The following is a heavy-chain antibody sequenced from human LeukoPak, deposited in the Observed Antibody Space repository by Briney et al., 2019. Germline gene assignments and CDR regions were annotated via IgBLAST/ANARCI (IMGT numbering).Heavy chain of an antibody. J-gene: IGHJ4*02. CDR3: AKTGGATNFGPLDS. Sequence: GGSLRLSCAASGFTFSSYAMSWVRQAPGKGLEWVSALRNSDSTPYYADSVKGRFTISRDNSQNTLYLQMNSLRAEDTAVYYCAKTGGATNFGPLDSWGQGTLVFVSS. V-gene: IGHV3-23*01. CDR1: GFTFSSYA. D-gene: IGHD1-26*01. CDR2: LRNSDSTP.